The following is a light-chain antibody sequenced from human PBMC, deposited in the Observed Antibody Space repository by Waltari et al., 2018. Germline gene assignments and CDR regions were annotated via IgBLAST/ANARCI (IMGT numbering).Light chain of an antibody. Sequence: DIQMTQSPSSLSASVGDTVTITCQASQDISKDLNWYQQKPGKAPKLLVYDASNLETGVPIRFSGSGSGTYFTFTINSLQPEDIATYYCQQCFHVPTFGGGTKVEI. V-gene: IGKV1-33*01. CDR1: QDISKD. CDR2: DAS. CDR3: QQCFHVPT. J-gene: IGKJ4*01.